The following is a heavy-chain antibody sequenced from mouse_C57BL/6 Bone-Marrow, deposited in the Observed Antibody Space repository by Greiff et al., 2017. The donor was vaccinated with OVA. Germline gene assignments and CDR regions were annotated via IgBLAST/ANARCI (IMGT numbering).Heavy chain of an antibody. J-gene: IGHJ2*01. V-gene: IGHV1-54*01. Sequence: QVQLQQSGAELVRPGTSVKVSCKASGYAFTNYLIEWVKQRPGQGLEWIGVINPGSGGTNYNEKFKGKATLTADKSSSTAYMQLSSLTSDDSAVYFCARSFYYGNLFDYWGQGTTLTVSS. CDR1: GYAFTNYL. D-gene: IGHD2-1*01. CDR3: ARSFYYGNLFDY. CDR2: INPGSGGT.